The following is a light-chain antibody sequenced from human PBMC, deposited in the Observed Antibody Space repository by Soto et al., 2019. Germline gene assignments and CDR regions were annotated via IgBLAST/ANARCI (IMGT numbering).Light chain of an antibody. CDR1: QSIDTW. J-gene: IGKJ5*01. Sequence: GDRVTITCRASQSIDTWLAWYQQKPGKAPKLLIYDASSLESGVPSRFSGSGSGTEFTLTISTLQPDEFATYYCQQYNSYPITFGQGTRREIK. CDR2: DAS. V-gene: IGKV1-5*01. CDR3: QQYNSYPIT.